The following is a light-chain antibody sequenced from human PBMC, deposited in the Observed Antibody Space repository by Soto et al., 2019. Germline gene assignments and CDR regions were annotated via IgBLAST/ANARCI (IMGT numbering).Light chain of an antibody. J-gene: IGLJ1*01. Sequence: QSALTQPRSVSGSPGQSVTISCTGSNSDVGAYKFVSWLQHNPGEAPKVMIYDVTQRPSGVPDRFSGTKSGNTASLTISGLQAEDEADYYCCSYAGSNRVFGTGTKVTV. CDR1: NSDVGAYKF. CDR3: CSYAGSNRV. CDR2: DVT. V-gene: IGLV2-11*01.